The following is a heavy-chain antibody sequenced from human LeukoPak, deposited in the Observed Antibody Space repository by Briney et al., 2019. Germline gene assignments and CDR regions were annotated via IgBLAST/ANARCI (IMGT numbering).Heavy chain of an antibody. CDR3: ARVQDVDTAMVGDYYGMDV. CDR2: ISSSSSTI. CDR1: GFTFSSYS. J-gene: IGHJ6*02. Sequence: PGGSLRLSCAASGFTFSSYSMTWVRQAPGKGLEWVSYISSSSSTIYYADSVKGRFTISRDNAKNSLYPQMNSLRAEDTAVYYCARVQDVDTAMVGDYYGMDVWGQGTTVTVSS. V-gene: IGHV3-48*01. D-gene: IGHD5-18*01.